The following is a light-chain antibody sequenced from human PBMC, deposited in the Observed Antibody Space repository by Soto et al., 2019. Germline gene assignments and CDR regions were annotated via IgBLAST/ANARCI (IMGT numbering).Light chain of an antibody. V-gene: IGKV3-20*01. J-gene: IGKJ5*01. CDR3: QQYGSSLIT. Sequence: EIELTQSPGTLSLSPGERATLSCQASQSISSTLLAWYQQKTGQAPRLLIYSSSIRATGIPDRFSGSGSGTDFTLTSSRLEPEDFAVYYCQQYGSSLITFGQGTRLEIK. CDR1: QSISSTL. CDR2: SSS.